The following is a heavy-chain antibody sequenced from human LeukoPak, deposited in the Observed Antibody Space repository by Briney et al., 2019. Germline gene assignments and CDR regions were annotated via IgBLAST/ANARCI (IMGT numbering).Heavy chain of an antibody. CDR1: GFTFSSYW. CDR2: IKQDGSEG. Sequence: GGSLRLSCAASGFTFSSYWMSWVRQAPGKGLEWVANIKQDGSEGYYVDSVKGRFTISRDNAKNSLYLQMNSLRAEDTAVYYCARGTNYGDLDYWGKGTLVTVSS. CDR3: ARGTNYGDLDY. J-gene: IGHJ4*02. V-gene: IGHV3-7*01. D-gene: IGHD4-17*01.